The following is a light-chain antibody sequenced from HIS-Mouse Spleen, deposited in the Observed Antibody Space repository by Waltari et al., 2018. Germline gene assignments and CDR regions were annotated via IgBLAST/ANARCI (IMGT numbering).Light chain of an antibody. V-gene: IGLV3-10*01. CDR2: EDS. CDR3: YSTDSSGNHRV. J-gene: IGLJ2*01. Sequence: SSELTPPPSVSVSPRQTSRLTCAGHALPKQYAFWYQQKSGQAPVLVIYEDSKRPSGIPERFSGSSSGTMATLTISGAQVEDEADYYCYSTDSSGNHRVFGGGTKLTVL. CDR1: ALPKQY.